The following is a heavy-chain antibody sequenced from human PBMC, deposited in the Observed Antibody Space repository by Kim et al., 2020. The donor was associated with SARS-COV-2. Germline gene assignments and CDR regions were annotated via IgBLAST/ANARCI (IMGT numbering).Heavy chain of an antibody. D-gene: IGHD7-27*01. Sequence: VSDTCYVDSQKGRFTISRDNATNSLFLQINSLRAEDTSIYYCATTGACSFWGQGALVTVSS. CDR2: VSDT. V-gene: IGHV3-7*01. CDR3: ATTGACSF. J-gene: IGHJ4*02.